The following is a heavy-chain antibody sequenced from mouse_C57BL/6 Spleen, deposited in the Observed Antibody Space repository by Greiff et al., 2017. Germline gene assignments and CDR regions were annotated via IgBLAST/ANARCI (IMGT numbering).Heavy chain of an antibody. D-gene: IGHD2-3*01. CDR2: ISYDGSN. CDR3: ARDPADGYLYAMDY. Sequence: EVQVVESGPGLVKPSQSLSLTCSVTGYSITSGYYWNWIRQFPGNKLEWMGYISYDGSNNYNPSLKNRISITRDTSKNQFFLKLNSVTTEDTATYYWARDPADGYLYAMDYWGQGTSVTVSS. CDR1: GYSITSGYY. J-gene: IGHJ4*01. V-gene: IGHV3-6*01.